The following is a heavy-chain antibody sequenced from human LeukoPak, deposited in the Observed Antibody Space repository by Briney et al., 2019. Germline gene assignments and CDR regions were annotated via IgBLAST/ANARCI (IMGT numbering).Heavy chain of an antibody. Sequence: GGSLRLSCAASGFTFSSYGMHWVRQAPGKGLEWVAVIWYDGSNKYYADSVKGRFTISRDNAKNSLYLQMNSLRAEDTAVYYCARNDKGNSYGYSIDYWGQGTLVTVSS. CDR2: IWYDGSNK. CDR1: GFTFSSYG. CDR3: ARNDKGNSYGYSIDY. D-gene: IGHD5-18*01. J-gene: IGHJ4*02. V-gene: IGHV3-33*01.